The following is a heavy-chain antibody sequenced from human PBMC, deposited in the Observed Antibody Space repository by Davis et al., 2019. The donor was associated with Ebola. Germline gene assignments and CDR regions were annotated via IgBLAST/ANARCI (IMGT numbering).Heavy chain of an antibody. CDR2: IYYSGST. J-gene: IGHJ6*02. D-gene: IGHD6-6*01. CDR3: ASTPIQFSSIAAPYYYGMDV. CDR1: GGSISSYY. Sequence: PSETLSLTCTVSGGSISSYYWSWIRQPPGKGLEWIGYIYYSGSTNYNPSLKSRVTISVDTSKNQFSLKLSSVTAADTAVYYCASTPIQFSSIAAPYYYGMDVWGQGTTVTVSS. V-gene: IGHV4-59*08.